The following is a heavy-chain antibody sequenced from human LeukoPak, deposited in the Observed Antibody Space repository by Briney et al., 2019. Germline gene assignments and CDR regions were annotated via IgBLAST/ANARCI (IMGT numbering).Heavy chain of an antibody. CDR3: AKVASVVVPEESD. CDR2: ISYDGSNK. Sequence: GGSLRLSCAASGFTFSSYAMYWVRQAPGKGLEWVAVISYDGSNKYYADSVKGRFTISRDNSKNTLYLQMNSLRAEDTAVYYCAKVASVVVPEESDWGQGTLVTVSS. V-gene: IGHV3-30-3*01. J-gene: IGHJ4*02. D-gene: IGHD2-2*01. CDR1: GFTFSSYA.